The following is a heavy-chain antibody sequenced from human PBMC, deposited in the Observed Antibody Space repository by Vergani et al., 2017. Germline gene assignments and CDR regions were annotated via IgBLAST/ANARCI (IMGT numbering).Heavy chain of an antibody. J-gene: IGHJ6*03. Sequence: QVQLVQSGAEVKKPGSSVKVSCKASGGTFSSYAISWVRQAPGQGLEWMGGIIPIFGTANYAQKFQGRVTITADESTSTAYMELSSLRSEDTAVYYCATLGGIVVVPAATDNYYYMDVWGKGTTVTVSS. D-gene: IGHD2-2*01. CDR1: GGTFSSYA. CDR3: ATLGGIVVVPAATDNYYYMDV. CDR2: IIPIFGTA. V-gene: IGHV1-69*01.